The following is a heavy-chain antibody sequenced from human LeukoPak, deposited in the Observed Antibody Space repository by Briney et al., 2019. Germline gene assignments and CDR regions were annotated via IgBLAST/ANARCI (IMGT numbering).Heavy chain of an antibody. J-gene: IGHJ6*02. V-gene: IGHV3-48*01. CDR2: IISSSSTI. CDR1: GFTFSSHS. CDR3: AKFSPPMTTSYYYYGMDV. Sequence: GGSLRLSCAASGFTFSSHSMNWVRQAPGKGLEWVSYIISSSSTIYYADSVKGRFTISRDNSKNTLYLQMNSLRAEDTAVYYCAKFSPPMTTSYYYYGMDVWGQGTTVTVSS. D-gene: IGHD4-17*01.